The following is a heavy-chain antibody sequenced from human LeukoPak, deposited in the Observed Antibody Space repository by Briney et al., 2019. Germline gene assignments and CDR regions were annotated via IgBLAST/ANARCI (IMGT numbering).Heavy chain of an antibody. Sequence: GGSLRLSCEASGFTFGSFAMSWVRQAPGKGLEWVSGISGSGYYTYYADSVKGRFTISRDNSKNTLYIEMNSLRAEDTAVYYCAKDGSWGDYYFYFYMDVWGKGTTATVSS. V-gene: IGHV3-23*01. CDR2: ISGSGYYT. CDR3: AKDGSWGDYYFYFYMDV. CDR1: GFTFGSFA. J-gene: IGHJ6*03. D-gene: IGHD3-16*01.